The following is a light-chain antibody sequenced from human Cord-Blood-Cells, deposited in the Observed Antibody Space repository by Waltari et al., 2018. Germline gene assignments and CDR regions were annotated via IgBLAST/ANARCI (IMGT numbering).Light chain of an antibody. CDR1: QSISSY. J-gene: IGKJ4*01. CDR2: AAS. Sequence: DIQMTQSPSSLSASVGDRVTITCRASQSISSYVNWYQQKPGKAPKLLIYAASSLQSGVPSRFSGSGSVTDFTLTISSLQPEDFATYYCQQSYSTPLTFGGGTKVEIK. CDR3: QQSYSTPLT. V-gene: IGKV1-39*01.